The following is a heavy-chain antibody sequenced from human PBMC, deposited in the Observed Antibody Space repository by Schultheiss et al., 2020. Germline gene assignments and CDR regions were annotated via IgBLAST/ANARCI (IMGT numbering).Heavy chain of an antibody. CDR2: ISGSDGST. D-gene: IGHD3-16*01. CDR3: ARGRGNFDY. J-gene: IGHJ4*02. CDR1: GFTVSSNY. Sequence: GGSLRLSCAASGFTVSSNYMSWVRQAPGKGLEWVSAISGSDGSTYYADSVKGRFTISRDNSKNTLYLQLNSLRAEDTAVYYCARGRGNFDYWGQGTLVTVSS. V-gene: IGHV3-23*01.